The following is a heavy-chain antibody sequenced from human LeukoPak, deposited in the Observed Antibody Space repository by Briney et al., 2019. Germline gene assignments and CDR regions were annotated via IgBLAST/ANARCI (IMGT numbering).Heavy chain of an antibody. J-gene: IGHJ4*02. CDR2: IYSDGRI. CDR3: ARESGYSYGLAGFFDY. Sequence: GGSLRLSCAASGLTVSSNCTSWVRQAPGKGLEWVSGIYSDGRIHSAASVKGRFTISSDDYKNTLSLQMNSLGAEDTAVYYCARESGYSYGLAGFFDYWGQGTLVTVSS. V-gene: IGHV3-53*01. D-gene: IGHD5-18*01. CDR1: GLTVSSNC.